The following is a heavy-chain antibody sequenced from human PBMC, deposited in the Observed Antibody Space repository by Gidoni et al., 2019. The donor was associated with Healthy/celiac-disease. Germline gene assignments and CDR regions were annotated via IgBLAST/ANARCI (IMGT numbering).Heavy chain of an antibody. CDR3: ARGQSSYLRSLYYFDY. V-gene: IGHV4-34*01. D-gene: IGHD3-16*02. CDR1: GGSFSGYY. Sequence: QVQLQRWGAGLLNPSETLSLTCAVYGGSFSGYYWSWIRQPPGKGLEWIGEINHSGSTNYNPSLKSRVTISVDTSKNQFSLKLSSVTAADTAVYYCARGQSSYLRSLYYFDYWGQGTLITVSS. CDR2: INHSGST. J-gene: IGHJ4*02.